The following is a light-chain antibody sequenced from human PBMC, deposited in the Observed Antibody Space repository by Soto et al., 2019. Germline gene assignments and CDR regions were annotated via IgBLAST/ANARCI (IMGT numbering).Light chain of an antibody. CDR3: QQRTNWRLT. Sequence: EVVLTQSPATLSLSPGERATLSCRASQSVSSHLTWYQQKPGQAPRLLIYDASNRATGIPARFSGSGSGTEFTLTISSLEPDDFAVYYCQQRTNWRLTFGGRTKVEIK. V-gene: IGKV3-11*01. CDR2: DAS. CDR1: QSVSSH. J-gene: IGKJ4*01.